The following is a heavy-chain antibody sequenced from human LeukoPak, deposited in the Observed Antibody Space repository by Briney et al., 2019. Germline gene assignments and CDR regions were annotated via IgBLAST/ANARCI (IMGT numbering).Heavy chain of an antibody. Sequence: GGSLRLSCAASGFTFSSYWMHWVRHAPRKGLVWVTRIKSDGSSASYADSVKGRFTISRDNAKNTLYLQMNSLRAEDTAVYYCARDLRTPSDTNIAIDYWGQGTLVTVSS. V-gene: IGHV3-74*01. CDR3: ARDLRTPSDTNIAIDY. CDR1: GFTFSSYW. J-gene: IGHJ4*02. CDR2: IKSDGSSA. D-gene: IGHD4-23*01.